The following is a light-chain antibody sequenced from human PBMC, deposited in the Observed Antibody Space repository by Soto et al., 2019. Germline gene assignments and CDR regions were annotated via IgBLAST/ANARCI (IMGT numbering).Light chain of an antibody. CDR3: QQYNSYSRT. J-gene: IGKJ1*01. CDR2: KAS. CDR1: QGFGRW. V-gene: IGKV1-5*03. Sequence: DIQMTQSPSTLSASVGDRVAITCRASQGFGRWLAWYQQKPGQAPKLLIYKASILQSGVPSRFSGSGSGTEFTLTISTLQPDDFATYDWQQYNSYSRTFGQGTKVDSK.